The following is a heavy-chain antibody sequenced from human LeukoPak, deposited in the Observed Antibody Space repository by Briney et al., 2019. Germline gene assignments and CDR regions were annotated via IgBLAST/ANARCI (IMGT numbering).Heavy chain of an antibody. CDR3: AKDRHSMTALTGLDY. V-gene: IGHV3-23*01. J-gene: IGHJ4*02. CDR2: ISAGGGST. D-gene: IGHD4-11*01. CDR1: GFTFSTYA. Sequence: PGGSLRLSCAASGFTFSTYAMSWVGPPPGKGLDWVSTISAGGGSTYYADSVKGRFTISRDNSKNTLYLQMNSLRADDTAVYYCAKDRHSMTALTGLDYWGQGTLVTVSS.